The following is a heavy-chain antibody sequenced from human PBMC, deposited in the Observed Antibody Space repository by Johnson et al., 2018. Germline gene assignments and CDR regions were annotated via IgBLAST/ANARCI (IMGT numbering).Heavy chain of an antibody. D-gene: IGHD2-21*02. V-gene: IGHV3-23*04. CDR1: GFTFSSYA. J-gene: IGHJ4*02. CDR2: ISGSAGST. CDR3: ARDVWDGDCYFDY. Sequence: VQLVESGGGLVQPGGSLRLSCAASGFTFSSYAMSWVRQAPGKGLEWVSGISGSAGSTYYADSVKGRFTISRNNSKNTLNLQMNSLRVEDTALYYCARDVWDGDCYFDYWGQGTLVTVSS.